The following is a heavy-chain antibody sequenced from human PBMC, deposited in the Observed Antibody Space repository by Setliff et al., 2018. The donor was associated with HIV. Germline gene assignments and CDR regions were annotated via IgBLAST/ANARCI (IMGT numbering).Heavy chain of an antibody. CDR1: GGSFSSFA. CDR2: IIPMFGTT. CDR3: ARGRWLQSFDY. J-gene: IGHJ4*02. V-gene: IGHV1-69*13. D-gene: IGHD5-12*01. Sequence: GASVKVSCKASGGSFSSFAISWVRQAPGHGLEWMGGIIPMFGTTNYAQKLQGRVTLSADESTSTAYMQLSSLTSEDTAVYYCARGRWLQSFDYWGQGTLVTVSS.